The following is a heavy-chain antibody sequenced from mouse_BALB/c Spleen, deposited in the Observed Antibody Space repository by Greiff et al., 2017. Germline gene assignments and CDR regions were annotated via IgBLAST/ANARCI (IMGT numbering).Heavy chain of an antibody. CDR2: ILPGSGST. D-gene: IGHD1-2*01. CDR3: ADGYSWFAY. CDR1: GYTFSSYW. Sequence: QVQLQQSGAELMKPGASVKISCKATGYTFSSYWIEWVKQRPGHGLEWIGEILPGSGSTNYYEKFKGKATFTADTSSNTAYMQLSSLTSEDSAVYYCADGYSWFAYWGQGTLVTVSA. J-gene: IGHJ3*01. V-gene: IGHV1-9*01.